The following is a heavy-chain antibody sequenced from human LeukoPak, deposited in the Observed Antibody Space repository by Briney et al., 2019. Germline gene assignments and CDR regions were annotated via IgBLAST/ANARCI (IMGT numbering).Heavy chain of an antibody. Sequence: SETLSLTCAVYGGSFSGYYWSWIRQPPGKGLEWIGEINHSGSTNYNPSLKSRVTISVDTSKNQFSLKLSSVTAADTAVYYCARHLKGYDSSGYYYVNLFDPWGQGTLVTVSS. V-gene: IGHV4-34*01. CDR1: GGSFSGYY. CDR3: ARHLKGYDSSGYYYVNLFDP. D-gene: IGHD3-22*01. J-gene: IGHJ5*02. CDR2: INHSGST.